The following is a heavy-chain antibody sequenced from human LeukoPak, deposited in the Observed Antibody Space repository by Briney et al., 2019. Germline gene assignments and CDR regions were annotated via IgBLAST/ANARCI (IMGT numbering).Heavy chain of an antibody. D-gene: IGHD3-16*01. J-gene: IGHJ4*02. CDR2: ISSSSSTI. CDR3: ARELGHAGGGYLDY. Sequence: PGGSLRLSCAASGFTFSSYSMNWVRQAPGKGLEWVSYISSSSSTIYYADSVKGRFTISRDNAKNSLYLQMNSLRAEDTAVYYCARELGHAGGGYLDYWGQGTLVTVSS. CDR1: GFTFSSYS. V-gene: IGHV3-48*04.